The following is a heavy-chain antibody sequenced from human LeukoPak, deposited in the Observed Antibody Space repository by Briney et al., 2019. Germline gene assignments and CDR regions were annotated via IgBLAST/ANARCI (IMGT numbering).Heavy chain of an antibody. CDR3: ASSVYDFWSGYYGLGY. D-gene: IGHD3-3*01. J-gene: IGHJ4*02. CDR1: GFTFSSYA. CDR2: ISYDGSNK. V-gene: IGHV3-30-3*01. Sequence: GGSLRLSCAASGFTFSSYAMHWVRQAPGKGLEWVAVISYDGSNKYYADSVKGRFTISRDNSKNTLYLQMNSLRAEDTAVYYCASSVYDFWSGYYGLGYWGQGTLVTVSS.